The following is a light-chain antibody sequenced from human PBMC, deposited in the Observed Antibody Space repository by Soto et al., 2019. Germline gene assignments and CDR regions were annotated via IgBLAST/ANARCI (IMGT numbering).Light chain of an antibody. CDR3: QAYKSYST. Sequence: DIQMTQSPSTLSASVGDRVTITCRASQSISSWLAWYQQKPGKAPKLLIYKASSLESGVPSRFSGSGSGTEFTLTLSSLQPDDFATYYCQAYKSYSTFGQGTKLEIK. CDR2: KAS. J-gene: IGKJ2*01. CDR1: QSISSW. V-gene: IGKV1-5*03.